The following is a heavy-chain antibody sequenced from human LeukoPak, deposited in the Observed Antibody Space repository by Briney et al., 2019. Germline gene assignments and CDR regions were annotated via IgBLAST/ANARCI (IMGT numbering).Heavy chain of an antibody. CDR3: ARHRYYSPTYADY. CDR2: IYPGDSDT. J-gene: IGHJ4*02. Sequence: GESLKISCKGSGYNFSNYWIGWVRHLPGKGLEWMGIIYPGDSDTRYSPSFQGQVTLSADKSISTAYLQWSSLRASDTAMYYCARHRYYSPTYADYWGQGTLVTVSS. CDR1: GYNFSNYW. D-gene: IGHD2/OR15-2a*01. V-gene: IGHV5-51*01.